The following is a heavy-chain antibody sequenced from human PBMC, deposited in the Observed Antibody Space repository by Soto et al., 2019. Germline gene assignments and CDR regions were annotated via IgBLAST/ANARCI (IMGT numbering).Heavy chain of an antibody. Sequence: VSVTVSFAASGSTFTGYGVIWVRQAPGQGLEWMGWISAYNGNTNYSQKLQGRVTMTTDTSTSTAYMELRSLRSDDTAVYYCASVYSSSSGLHALDIWAQRTMVTVSS. D-gene: IGHD6-6*01. CDR2: ISAYNGNT. J-gene: IGHJ3*02. V-gene: IGHV1-18*01. CDR1: GSTFTGYG. CDR3: ASVYSSSSGLHALDI.